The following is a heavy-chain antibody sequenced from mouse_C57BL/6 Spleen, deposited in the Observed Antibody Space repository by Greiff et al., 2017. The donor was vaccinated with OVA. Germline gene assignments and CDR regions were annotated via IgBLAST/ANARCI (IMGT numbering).Heavy chain of an antibody. CDR3: ASGLRPMAY. CDR1: GFSLTSYG. J-gene: IGHJ3*01. D-gene: IGHD2-4*01. V-gene: IGHV2-2*01. Sequence: QVQLKESGPGLVQPSQSLSITCTVSGFSLTSYGVHWVRQSPGKGLEWLGVIWSGGSTDYNAAFISRLSISKDNSKSQVFFKMTSLQADDSAIYYCASGLRPMAYWGQGTLVTVSA. CDR2: IWSGGST.